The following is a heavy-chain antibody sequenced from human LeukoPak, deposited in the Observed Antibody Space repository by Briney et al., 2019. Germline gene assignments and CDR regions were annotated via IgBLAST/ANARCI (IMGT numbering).Heavy chain of an antibody. CDR2: ISSSSSYI. J-gene: IGHJ6*02. CDR1: GFTLSSYS. CDR3: ARSGLGYCSSTSCYTDYYYGMDV. D-gene: IGHD2-2*02. V-gene: IGHV3-21*01. Sequence: PGGSLRLSCAASGFTLSSYSMNWVRQAPGKGLEWVSSISSSSSYIYYADSVKGRFTISRDNAKNSLYLRMNSLRAEDTAVYYCARSGLGYCSSTSCYTDYYYGMDVWGQGTTVTVSS.